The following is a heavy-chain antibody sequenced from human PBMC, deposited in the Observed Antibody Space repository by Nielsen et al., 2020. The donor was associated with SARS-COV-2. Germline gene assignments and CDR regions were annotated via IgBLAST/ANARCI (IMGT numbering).Heavy chain of an antibody. CDR3: ARAGLLRDGMDV. D-gene: IGHD3-16*01. CDR1: GGSISSGDYY. Sequence: SETLSLTCTVSGGSISSGDYYWSWIRQPPEKGLEWIGYIYYSGSTYYNPSLKSRVTISVDTSKNQFSLKLSSVTAADTAVYYCARAGLLRDGMDVWGQGTTVTVSS. J-gene: IGHJ6*02. V-gene: IGHV4-30-4*01. CDR2: IYYSGST.